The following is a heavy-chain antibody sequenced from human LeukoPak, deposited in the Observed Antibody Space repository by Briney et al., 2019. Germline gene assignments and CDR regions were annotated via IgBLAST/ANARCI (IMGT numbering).Heavy chain of an antibody. Sequence: SETLSLTCTVSGGSISSSSYYWGWIRQPPVKGLEWIGSIYYSGSTYYNPSLKSRVTISVDTSKNQFSLKLSSVTAADTAVYYCARHGLSTCRDYKWFDPWGQGTLVTVSS. CDR1: GGSISSSSYY. J-gene: IGHJ5*02. D-gene: IGHD5-24*01. V-gene: IGHV4-39*01. CDR3: ARHGLSTCRDYKWFDP. CDR2: IYYSGST.